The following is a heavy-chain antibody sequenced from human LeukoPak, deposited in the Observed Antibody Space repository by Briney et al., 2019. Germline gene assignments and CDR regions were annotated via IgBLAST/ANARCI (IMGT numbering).Heavy chain of an antibody. CDR2: INHSGST. CDR1: GGSISSSSYY. CDR3: ASDATVRIATDYSNYRAYCGMDV. Sequence: PSETLSLTCTVSGGSISSSSYYWSWIRQPPGKGLEWIGEINHSGSTNYNPSLKSRVTISVDTSKNQFSLKLSSVTATDTAVYYCASDATVRIATDYSNYRAYCGMDVWGQGTTVTVSS. J-gene: IGHJ6*02. D-gene: IGHD4-11*01. V-gene: IGHV4-39*07.